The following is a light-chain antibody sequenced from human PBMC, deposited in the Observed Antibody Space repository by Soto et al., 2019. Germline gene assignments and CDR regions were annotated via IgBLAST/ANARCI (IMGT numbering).Light chain of an antibody. CDR1: QGISNE. Sequence: DVQMTQSPSSLSASVGDRVTITCRASQGISNELAWLQQIPGKAAKSLIYAASSLQGGVPSRLSSGGCDTDFALTISSLQPEDFASYYVQQYRYYPVTVGGGTKVEIK. CDR2: AAS. V-gene: IGKV1-16*01. CDR3: QQYRYYPVT. J-gene: IGKJ4*01.